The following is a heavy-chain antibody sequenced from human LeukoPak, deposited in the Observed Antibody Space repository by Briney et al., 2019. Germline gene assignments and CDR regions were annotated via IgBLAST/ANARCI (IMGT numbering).Heavy chain of an antibody. CDR2: IIPILGIA. D-gene: IGHD3-22*01. J-gene: IGHJ4*02. Sequence: SVKVSCKASGGTFSSYTISWVRQAPGQGLEWMGRIIPILGIANYALKFQGRVTITAYKSTSTAYMELSSLRSEDTAVYYCARDQADSSGYLFDYWGQGTLVTVSS. V-gene: IGHV1-69*04. CDR3: ARDQADSSGYLFDY. CDR1: GGTFSSYT.